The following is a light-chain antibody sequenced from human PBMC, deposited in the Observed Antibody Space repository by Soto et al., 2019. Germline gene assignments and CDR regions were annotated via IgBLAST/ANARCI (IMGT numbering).Light chain of an antibody. Sequence: EIVLTQSPGTLSSSPGERATLSCRASQSVPNSYLAWYQQKPGQAPRLLIYGASSRATGIPVRFSGSGSGTDFTLTISRLEPEDFAVYYCQRYGTSTTFGQGTKVEI. V-gene: IGKV3-20*01. CDR1: QSVPNSY. J-gene: IGKJ1*01. CDR2: GAS. CDR3: QRYGTSTT.